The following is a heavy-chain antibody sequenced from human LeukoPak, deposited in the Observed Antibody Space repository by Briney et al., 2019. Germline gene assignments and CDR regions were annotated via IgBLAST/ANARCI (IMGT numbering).Heavy chain of an antibody. D-gene: IGHD3-10*01. CDR2: VSNDGSNQ. J-gene: IGHJ3*01. CDR3: ARGPDPVVRGPRRAFDL. Sequence: PGRSLRLSCAASGFTFSDHGMHWVRQAPGKGLEWVSVVSNDGSNQDYTDSVKGRFIISRDDSKSTVYLQMNSLRVDDTAMYYCARGPDPVVRGPRRAFDLWGQGTMVTVSS. V-gene: IGHV3-30*03. CDR1: GFTFSDHG.